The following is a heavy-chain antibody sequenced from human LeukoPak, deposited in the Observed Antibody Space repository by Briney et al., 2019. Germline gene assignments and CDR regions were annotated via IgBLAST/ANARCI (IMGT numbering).Heavy chain of an antibody. Sequence: ASVKVSCKASGYTFTSYEINWVRQAPGQGLEWMGWMNPNSGDTAYAQKFQGRFTMTRSTSISTAYMELSSLRSEDTAVYYCARGLGSYDSSELTWPMISFWGQGTVVTVSS. J-gene: IGHJ4*02. CDR2: MNPNSGDT. CDR1: GYTFTSYE. D-gene: IGHD3-22*01. CDR3: ARGLGSYDSSELTWPMISF. V-gene: IGHV1-8*01.